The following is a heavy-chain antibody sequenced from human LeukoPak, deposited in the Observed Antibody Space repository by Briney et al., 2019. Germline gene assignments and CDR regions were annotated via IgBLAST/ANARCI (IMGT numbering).Heavy chain of an antibody. CDR2: ISSSSSYT. V-gene: IGHV3-21*05. CDR3: ARAGYSSGWYRLGLKDY. D-gene: IGHD6-19*01. Sequence: PGGALRLSCAASGFTFTSYSMNWVRQAPGKGREWVSYISSSSSYTNYADSVKGRFTISRDNAKNSLYLQMNSLRAEDTAVYYSARAGYSSGWYRLGLKDYWGEGTLVTVSS. CDR1: GFTFTSYS. J-gene: IGHJ4*02.